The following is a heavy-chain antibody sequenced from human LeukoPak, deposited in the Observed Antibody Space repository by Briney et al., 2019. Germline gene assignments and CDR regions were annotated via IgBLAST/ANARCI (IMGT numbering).Heavy chain of an antibody. Sequence: GGSLRLSCEASRFIFSSYSMNWVRQAPGKGLEWVAVISYDGSNKYYADSVKGRFTISRDNSKNTLYLQMNSLRAEDTAVYYCAKVKLDYWGQGTLVTVSS. CDR3: AKVKLDY. CDR2: ISYDGSNK. V-gene: IGHV3-30*18. J-gene: IGHJ4*02. CDR1: RFIFSSYS.